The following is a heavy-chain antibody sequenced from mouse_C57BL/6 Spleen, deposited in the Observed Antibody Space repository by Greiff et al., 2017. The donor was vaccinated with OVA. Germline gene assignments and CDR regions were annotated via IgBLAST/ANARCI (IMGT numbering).Heavy chain of an antibody. V-gene: IGHV1-55*01. CDR3: AGGDTTVVAEDAMDY. Sequence: QVQLQQPGAELVKPGASVKMSCKASGYTFTSYWITWVKQRPGQGLEWIGDIYPGSGSTNYNEKFKSKATLTVDTSSSTAYMQLSSLTSEDSAVCDSAGGDTTVVAEDAMDYWGQGTSVTVSS. D-gene: IGHD1-1*01. J-gene: IGHJ4*01. CDR2: IYPGSGST. CDR1: GYTFTSYW.